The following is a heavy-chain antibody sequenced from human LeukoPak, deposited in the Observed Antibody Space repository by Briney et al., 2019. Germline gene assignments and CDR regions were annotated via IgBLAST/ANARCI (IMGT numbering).Heavy chain of an antibody. V-gene: IGHV3-23*01. CDR1: GFTFSSYA. Sequence: GGSLRLSCAASGFTFSSYAMSWVRQAPGKGLEWVSSISTSGVSTNYADSVKGRFTISRDNSKSMVYLQMNSLRAEDTAVYYCAKNTSGTYLDYWGQGILVTVSP. D-gene: IGHD1-26*01. CDR3: AKNTSGTYLDY. CDR2: ISTSGVST. J-gene: IGHJ4*02.